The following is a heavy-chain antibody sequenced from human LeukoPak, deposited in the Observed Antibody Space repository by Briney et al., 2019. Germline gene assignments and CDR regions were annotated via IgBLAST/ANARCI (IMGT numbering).Heavy chain of an antibody. CDR2: IIPIFGTA. CDR1: GGTFSSYA. D-gene: IGHD3-22*01. CDR3: ARTLRITMIVVAPDAFDI. Sequence: SVKVSCKASGGTFSSYAISWVRQAPGQGLEGVGRIIPIFGTANYAQKFQGRVTITTDESTSTAYMELSSLRSEDTAVYYCARTLRITMIVVAPDAFDIWGQGTMVTVSS. V-gene: IGHV1-69*05. J-gene: IGHJ3*02.